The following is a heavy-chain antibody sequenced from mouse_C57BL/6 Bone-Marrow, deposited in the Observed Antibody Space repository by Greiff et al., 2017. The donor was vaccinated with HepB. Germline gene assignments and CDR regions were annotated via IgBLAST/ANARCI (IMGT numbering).Heavy chain of an antibody. CDR2: INSDGGST. Sequence: DVMLVESGGGLVQPGESLKLSCESNEYEFPSHDMSWVRKTPEKRLELVAAINSDGGSTYYPDTMERRFIISRDNTKKTLYLQMSSLRSEDTALYYCARHGGLRQNWYFDVWGTGTTVTVSS. CDR3: ARHGGLRQNWYFDV. V-gene: IGHV5-2*01. J-gene: IGHJ1*03. D-gene: IGHD2-4*01. CDR1: EYEFPSHD.